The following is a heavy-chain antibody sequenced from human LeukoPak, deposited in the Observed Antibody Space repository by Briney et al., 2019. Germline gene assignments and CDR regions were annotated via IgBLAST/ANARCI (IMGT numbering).Heavy chain of an antibody. CDR2: IYSGGST. CDR3: ARDPGDDAFDI. V-gene: IGHV3-66*01. J-gene: IGHJ3*02. CDR1: GFTVSSNY. Sequence: PGGSLRLSCAASGFTVSSNYMSWVRQAPGKGLEWVSVIYSGGSTYYADSVKGRFTISRDNSKNTLYLQMNSLRAEDTAVHYCARDPGDDAFDIWGQGTMVTVSS.